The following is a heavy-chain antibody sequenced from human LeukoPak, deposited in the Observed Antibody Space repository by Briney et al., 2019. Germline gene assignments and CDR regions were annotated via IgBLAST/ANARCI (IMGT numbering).Heavy chain of an antibody. J-gene: IGHJ6*03. CDR3: AKLSGYSSSWTIYYYYMDV. D-gene: IGHD6-13*01. V-gene: IGHV3-20*04. CDR2: INWNGGST. Sequence: GGSLRLSCAASGFTFDDYGMSWVRQAAGKGLEWVAGINWNGGSTGYADSVKGRFTISRDKPKSSLYLRMNSLRAEDTAVYYCAKLSGYSSSWTIYYYYMDVWGKGTTVTVSS. CDR1: GFTFDDYG.